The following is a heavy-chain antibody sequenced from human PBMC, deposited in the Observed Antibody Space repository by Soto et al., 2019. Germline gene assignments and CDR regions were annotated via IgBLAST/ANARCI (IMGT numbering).Heavy chain of an antibody. D-gene: IGHD2-2*01. Sequence: ASMKVSCKASGYTFTSYGISWVRQAPGQGLEWMGWISAYNGNTNYAQKLQGRVTMTTDTSTSTAYMELRSLRSDDTAVYYCARADIVVVPAAIGYYYYGMDVWGQGTTVTVSS. J-gene: IGHJ6*02. CDR3: ARADIVVVPAAIGYYYYGMDV. CDR1: GYTFTSYG. V-gene: IGHV1-18*01. CDR2: ISAYNGNT.